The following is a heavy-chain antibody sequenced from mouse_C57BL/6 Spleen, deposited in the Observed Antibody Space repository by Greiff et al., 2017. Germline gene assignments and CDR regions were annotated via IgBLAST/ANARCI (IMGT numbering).Heavy chain of an antibody. Sequence: VQLQPSGAELARRGASVKMSCKASGYNFTSYTMHWVKQRPGQGLEWIGYINPSSGYTKYNQKFKYKATLTANKASSTAYMQLSSLTSEDSAVYYCVPSTGSFDYWLQGTTLTVSS. CDR1: GYNFTSYT. J-gene: IGHJ2*01. D-gene: IGHD4-1*02. CDR3: VPSTGSFDY. V-gene: IGHV1-4*01. CDR2: INPSSGYT.